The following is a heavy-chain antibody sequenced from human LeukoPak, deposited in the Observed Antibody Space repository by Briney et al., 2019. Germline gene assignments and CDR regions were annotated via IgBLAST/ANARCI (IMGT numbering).Heavy chain of an antibody. CDR3: GRHGGSGYYYTPFNI. CDR1: GGSISDFY. Sequence: SETLSLTCSVSGGSISDFYWSWIRQPAGKGLEWIGRIYTSGNTNYNPSLKSRVTMSLDASKNQFSLRLSSVTAADTALYYCGRHGGSGYYYTPFNIWGQGTMVTVSS. J-gene: IGHJ3*02. CDR2: IYTSGNT. D-gene: IGHD3-22*01. V-gene: IGHV4-4*07.